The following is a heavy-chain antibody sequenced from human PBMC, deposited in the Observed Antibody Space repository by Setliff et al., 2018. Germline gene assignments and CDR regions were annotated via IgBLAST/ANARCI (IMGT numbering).Heavy chain of an antibody. CDR2: ISGSGGST. J-gene: IGHJ5*02. Sequence: LRLSCAASGFTFSSYAMNWVRQAPGKGLEWVSAISGSGGSTYYADSVKGRFTISRDNSKNTLYLQMNSLRAEDTAVYYCAKAPAPYAASLLNWFDPWGQGTLVTVSS. D-gene: IGHD2-2*01. CDR1: GFTFSSYA. CDR3: AKAPAPYAASLLNWFDP. V-gene: IGHV3-23*01.